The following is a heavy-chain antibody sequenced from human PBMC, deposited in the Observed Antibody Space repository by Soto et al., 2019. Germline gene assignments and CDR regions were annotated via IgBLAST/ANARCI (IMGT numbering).Heavy chain of an antibody. CDR2: INPNSGGT. CDR3: ARDWGVGATAGYYYGMDV. CDR1: GYTFTGYY. D-gene: IGHD1-26*01. Sequence: QVQLVQSGAEVKKPGASVKVSCKASGYTFTGYYMHWVRQAPGQGLEWMGWINPNSGGTNYAQKFQGWVTMTRDTSISTAYMELGRLRSDDTAVYYCARDWGVGATAGYYYGMDVWGQGTTVTVSS. V-gene: IGHV1-2*04. J-gene: IGHJ6*02.